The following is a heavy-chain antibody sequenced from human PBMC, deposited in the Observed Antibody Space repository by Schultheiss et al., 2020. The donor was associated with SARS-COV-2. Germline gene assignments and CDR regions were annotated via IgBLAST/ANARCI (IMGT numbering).Heavy chain of an antibody. CDR2: ISSNGGST. CDR1: GFTFSSYA. Sequence: GGSLRLSCAASGFTFSSYAMHWVRQAPGKGLEYVSAISSNGGSTYYANSVKGRFTISRDNAKNSLYLQMNSLRAEDTAVYYCAREVIAVAGYFDYWGQGTLVTVSS. V-gene: IGHV3-64*01. CDR3: AREVIAVAGYFDY. D-gene: IGHD6-19*01. J-gene: IGHJ4*02.